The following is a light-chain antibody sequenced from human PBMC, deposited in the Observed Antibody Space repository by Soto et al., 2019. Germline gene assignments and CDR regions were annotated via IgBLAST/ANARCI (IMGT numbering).Light chain of an antibody. CDR3: CSYAGSYTHV. V-gene: IGLV2-11*01. CDR2: DVS. CDR1: SSDVGGYNY. Sequence: QSVLTQPRSVSGSPGQSVTISCTGTSSDVGGYNYVSWCQQHPGKAPKLMIYDVSKRPSGVPDRFSGSKSGNTASLTISGLQAEDEADYYCCSYAGSYTHVFGTGTKVTVL. J-gene: IGLJ1*01.